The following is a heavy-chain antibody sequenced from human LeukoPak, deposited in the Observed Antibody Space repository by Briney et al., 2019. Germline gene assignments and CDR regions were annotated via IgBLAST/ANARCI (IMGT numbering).Heavy chain of an antibody. V-gene: IGHV3-48*03. Sequence: SGGSLRLSCAASGFTFSSYEMNWVRQAPGKGLEWVSYISSSGSTIYYADSVKGRFTISRDNAKKSVHLQMNSLRAEDTAVYYCARGASVVAGSDNALDIWGQGTMVTVSS. CDR2: ISSSGSTI. D-gene: IGHD6-19*01. J-gene: IGHJ3*02. CDR3: ARGASVVAGSDNALDI. CDR1: GFTFSSYE.